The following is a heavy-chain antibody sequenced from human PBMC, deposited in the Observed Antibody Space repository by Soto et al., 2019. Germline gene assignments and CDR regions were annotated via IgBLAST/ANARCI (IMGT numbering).Heavy chain of an antibody. CDR2: ISSSGSTI. CDR3: ARGTHTYYDFWSGYHPAGMDV. D-gene: IGHD3-3*01. CDR1: GFTFSDYY. Sequence: GGSLRLSCAASGFTFSDYYMSWIRQAPGKGLEWVSYISSSGSTIYYADSVQGRLTISRANAKNSLYLQMNSLRAEDTAVYYCARGTHTYYDFWSGYHPAGMDVWGQGTTVTVSS. J-gene: IGHJ6*02. V-gene: IGHV3-11*01.